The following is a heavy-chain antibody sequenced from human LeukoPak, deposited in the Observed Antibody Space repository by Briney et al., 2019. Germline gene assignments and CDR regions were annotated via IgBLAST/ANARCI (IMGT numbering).Heavy chain of an antibody. Sequence: SETLSLTCSVSGGSIRSTSYYWGWIRQPPGTGLEWIGNIFYTGSTYYNPSLKSRVTISIDTSRNQFSLKLSSVTAADTAVYYCARIGGSFYFYYFMDVWGKGPRSPSP. CDR1: GGSIRSTSYY. V-gene: IGHV4-39*07. CDR2: IFYTGST. J-gene: IGHJ6*03. CDR3: ARIGGSFYFYYFMDV. D-gene: IGHD1-26*01.